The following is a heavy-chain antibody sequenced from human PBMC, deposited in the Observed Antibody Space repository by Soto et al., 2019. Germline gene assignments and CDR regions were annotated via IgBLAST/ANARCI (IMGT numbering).Heavy chain of an antibody. D-gene: IGHD3-3*01. CDR2: ISGSGGST. CDR3: AKYGAYDLGLAYMDV. Sequence: GGSLRLSCAASGFTFSSYAMSWVRQAPGKGLEWVSAISGSGGSTYYADSVKGRFTISRDNSKNTLYLQMNSLRAEDTAVYYCAKYGAYDLGLAYMDVWGKGTTVTVSS. V-gene: IGHV3-23*01. CDR1: GFTFSSYA. J-gene: IGHJ6*03.